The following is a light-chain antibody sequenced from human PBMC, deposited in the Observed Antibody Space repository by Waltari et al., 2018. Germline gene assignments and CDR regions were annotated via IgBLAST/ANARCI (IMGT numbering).Light chain of an antibody. Sequence: QSALTQPASVSGSPGQSITIPCTGTSSDVGSYNLVSWYQQHPGKAPKLMIYEGSKRPSGVSNRFSGSKSGNTASLTISGLQAEDEADHYCCSYAGSSHYVFGTGTKVTVL. CDR2: EGS. V-gene: IGLV2-23*01. CDR3: CSYAGSSHYV. J-gene: IGLJ1*01. CDR1: SSDVGSYNL.